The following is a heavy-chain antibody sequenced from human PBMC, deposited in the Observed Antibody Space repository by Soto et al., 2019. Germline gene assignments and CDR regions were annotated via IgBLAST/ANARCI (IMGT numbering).Heavy chain of an antibody. V-gene: IGHV3-30-3*01. CDR2: ISYDGSNK. CDR3: ARSGGGTVTFDY. D-gene: IGHD4-4*01. J-gene: IGHJ4*02. CDR1: GFTFSSYA. Sequence: GGSLRLSCAASGFTFSSYAMHWVRQAPGKGLEWVAVISYDGSNKYYADSVKGRFTISRDNSKNTLYLQMNSLRAEDTAVYYCARSGGGTVTFDYWGQGTLVTVSS.